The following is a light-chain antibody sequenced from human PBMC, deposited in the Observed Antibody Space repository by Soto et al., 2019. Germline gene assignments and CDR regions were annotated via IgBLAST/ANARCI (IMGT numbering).Light chain of an antibody. J-gene: IGKJ1*01. CDR3: QQYYSYSWT. Sequence: DIPMTQSPSTLSASVGDRVTITCRASQSISSWLAWYQQKPGKAPKLLIYDASSLESGVPSRFSGSGSGTEFTLTISSLQPDDFATYYCQQYYSYSWTFGQWTKVEIK. CDR1: QSISSW. V-gene: IGKV1-5*01. CDR2: DAS.